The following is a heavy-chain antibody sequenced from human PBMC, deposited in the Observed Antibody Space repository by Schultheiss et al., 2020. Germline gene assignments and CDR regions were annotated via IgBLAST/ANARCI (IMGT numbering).Heavy chain of an antibody. CDR1: GFTFSSYA. V-gene: IGHV3-30*04. Sequence: GGSLRLSCAASGFTFSSYAMHWVRQAPGKGLEWVAVISYDGSNKYYADSVKGRFTISRDNSKNTLYLQMNSLRAEDTAVYYCARADYYDRGRYGMDVWGQGTPVTVSS. D-gene: IGHD3-22*01. CDR3: ARADYYDRGRYGMDV. J-gene: IGHJ6*02. CDR2: ISYDGSNK.